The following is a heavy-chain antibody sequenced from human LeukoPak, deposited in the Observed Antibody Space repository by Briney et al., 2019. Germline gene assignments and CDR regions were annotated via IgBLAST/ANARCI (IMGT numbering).Heavy chain of an antibody. D-gene: IGHD4-11*01. V-gene: IGHV4-31*03. CDR1: GGSISSGGYY. CDR2: IYYSGST. CDR3: VIDSAQSNAFDI. J-gene: IGHJ3*02. Sequence: SETLSLTCTVSGGSISSGGYYWSWIRQHPGKGLEWIGYIYYSGSTYYNPSLKSRVTISVDTSKNQSSLKLSSVTAADTAVYYCVIDSAQSNAFDIWGQGTMVTVSS.